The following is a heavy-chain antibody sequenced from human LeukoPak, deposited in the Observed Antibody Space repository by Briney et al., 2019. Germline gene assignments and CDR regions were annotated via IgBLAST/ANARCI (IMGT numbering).Heavy chain of an antibody. D-gene: IGHD3-3*01. CDR1: GFTFSSYS. J-gene: IGHJ5*02. CDR2: ISSSSSTI. CDR3: ARDYRITIFGGLNWFDP. Sequence: GGSLRLSSAASGFTFSSYSMNWVRQAPGKGLEWVSYISSSSSTIYYADSVEGRFTISRDNAKNSLYLQMNSLRAEDTAVYYCARDYRITIFGGLNWFDPWGQGTLVTVSS. V-gene: IGHV3-48*01.